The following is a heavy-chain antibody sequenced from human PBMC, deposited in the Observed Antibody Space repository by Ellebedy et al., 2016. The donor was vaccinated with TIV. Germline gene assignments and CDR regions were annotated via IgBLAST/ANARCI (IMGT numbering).Heavy chain of an antibody. J-gene: IGHJ4*02. V-gene: IGHV3-9*01. CDR3: AKAPYCRGGRCYPPDY. Sequence: SLKISXAASGFTFDDYAMHWVRQAPGKGLEWVSGISWNSGSIGYADSVKGRFTISRDNAKNPLYLQMNSLRAEDTALYYCAKAPYCRGGRCYPPDYWGQGTLVTVSS. CDR2: ISWNSGSI. CDR1: GFTFDDYA. D-gene: IGHD2-15*01.